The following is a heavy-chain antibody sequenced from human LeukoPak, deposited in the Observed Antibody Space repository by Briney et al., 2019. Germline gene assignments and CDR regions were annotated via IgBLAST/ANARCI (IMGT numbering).Heavy chain of an antibody. CDR1: GYTFTSYD. CDR2: MNPNSGNT. Sequence: ASVKVSCKASGYTFTSYDINWVRQATGQGLEWMGWMNPNSGNTGYAQKFQGRVTMTRNTSISTAYMELSSLRSEDTAVYYCARGLGIAAAGPSANMDVWGKGTTVTISS. J-gene: IGHJ6*03. CDR3: ARGLGIAAAGPSANMDV. V-gene: IGHV1-8*01. D-gene: IGHD6-13*01.